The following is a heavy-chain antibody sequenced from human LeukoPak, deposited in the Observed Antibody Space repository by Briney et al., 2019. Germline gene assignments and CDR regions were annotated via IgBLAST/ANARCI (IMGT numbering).Heavy chain of an antibody. V-gene: IGHV4-59*01. CDR1: GGSISSYY. Sequence: SETLSLTCTVSGGSISSYYWSWIRQPPGKGLEWIGYIYYSGSTNYNPSLKSRVTISVDTSKNQFSPKLSSVTAADTAVYYCARVPTTVPWSDAFDIWGQGTMVTVSS. CDR3: ARVPTTVPWSDAFDI. J-gene: IGHJ3*02. CDR2: IYYSGST. D-gene: IGHD4-17*01.